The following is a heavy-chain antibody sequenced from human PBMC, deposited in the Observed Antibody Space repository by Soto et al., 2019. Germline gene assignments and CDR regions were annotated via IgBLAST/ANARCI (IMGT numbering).Heavy chain of an antibody. CDR3: ALRSMAVVPEY. D-gene: IGHD3-22*01. J-gene: IGHJ4*02. V-gene: IGHV4-59*01. CDR2: LYYGRSA. Sequence: QVQLQESGPGLVKPSETLSLTCAVSGDSISSYYCMWIRQPPGKGLESIGYLYYGRSANYNPSLKRLVTLSLDTSTNQCSLTLSSMPAADTAVYYCALRSMAVVPEYWCQGTLVTVSS. CDR1: GDSISSYY.